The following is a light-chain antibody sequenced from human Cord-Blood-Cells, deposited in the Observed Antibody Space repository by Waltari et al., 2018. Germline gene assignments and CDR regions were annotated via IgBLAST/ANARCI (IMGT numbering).Light chain of an antibody. V-gene: IGKV1-39*01. CDR1: QSIISY. J-gene: IGKJ2*01. Sequence: DIQMTQSPSSLSASVGDRVTITCRASQSIISYLNWDQQKPGKAPKLLIYAASSLQSGVPSRFSGSGSGTDFTLTISSLQPEDFATYYCQQSYSTPHTFGQGTKLEIK. CDR2: AAS. CDR3: QQSYSTPHT.